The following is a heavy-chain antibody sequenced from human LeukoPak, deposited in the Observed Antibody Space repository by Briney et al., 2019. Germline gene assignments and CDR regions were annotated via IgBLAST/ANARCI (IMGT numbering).Heavy chain of an antibody. V-gene: IGHV3-43*01. CDR1: GFTFDDYT. Sequence: GGSLRLSCAASGFTFDDYTMHWVRQAPGKGLEGVSLISWDGGSTYYADSVKGRFTISRDNSKNSLYLQMNSLRTEDTALYYCAKDSGYDYRHLDYWGQGALVTVSS. D-gene: IGHD5-12*01. CDR2: ISWDGGST. J-gene: IGHJ4*02. CDR3: AKDSGYDYRHLDY.